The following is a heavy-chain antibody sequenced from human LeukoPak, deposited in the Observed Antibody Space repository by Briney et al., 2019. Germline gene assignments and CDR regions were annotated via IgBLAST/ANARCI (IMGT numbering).Heavy chain of an antibody. D-gene: IGHD2-2*02. CDR3: ARQIGYCSSTSCYSRQNYNWFDP. CDR1: GGSISGYY. CDR2: IHYSGTT. V-gene: IGHV4-59*08. Sequence: SETLSLTCTVSGGSISGYYWSWMRQPPGKGLEWLGYIHYSGTTNYNPSLKSRVTISVDTSKNQFSLKLSSVTAADTAVYYCARQIGYCSSTSCYSRQNYNWFDPWGQGTLVTVSS. J-gene: IGHJ5*02.